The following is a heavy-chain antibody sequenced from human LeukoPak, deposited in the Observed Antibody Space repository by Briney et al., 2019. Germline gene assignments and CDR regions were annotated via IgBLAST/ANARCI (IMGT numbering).Heavy chain of an antibody. V-gene: IGHV4-34*01. CDR1: GGSFSGYY. CDR2: INHSGST. D-gene: IGHD3-3*01. J-gene: IGHJ4*02. Sequence: SETLSLTCAVYGGSFSGYYWSWIRQPPGKGLEWIGKINHSGSTNYNPSLKSRVTISVDTSKNQFSLKLSSVPAADTAVYYCARSSRTIFGVVTIPFDYWGQGTLVTVSS. CDR3: ARSSRTIFGVVTIPFDY.